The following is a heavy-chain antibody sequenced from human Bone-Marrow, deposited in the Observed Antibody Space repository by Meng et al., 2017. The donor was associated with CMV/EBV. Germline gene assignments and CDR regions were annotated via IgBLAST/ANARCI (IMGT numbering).Heavy chain of an antibody. V-gene: IGHV3-23*01. D-gene: IGHD1-26*01. CDR2: ISGSGGST. CDR3: AKDPLNWEWELLGDDY. Sequence: GESLKISGKGSGYSFPSYWIGWVRQAPGKGLEWFSAISGSGGSTYYADSVKGRFTISRDNSKNTLYLQMNSLRAEDTAVYYCAKDPLNWEWELLGDDYWGQGTMVTVSS. CDR1: GYSFPSYW. J-gene: IGHJ4*03.